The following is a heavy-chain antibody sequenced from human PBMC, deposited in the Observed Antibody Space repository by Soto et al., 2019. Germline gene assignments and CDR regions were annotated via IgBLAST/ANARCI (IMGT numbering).Heavy chain of an antibody. CDR3: QAANYDASGFDGNF. J-gene: IGHJ4*01. D-gene: IGHD3-22*01. CDR2: IWYDGSQE. V-gene: IGHV3-33*01. CDR1: GVIFKNFG. Sequence: QVQLVESVGGVVQPGRSLTLSCTATGVIFKNFGMNWVRQAPGKGLQWVSLIWYDGSQEYYADSVKGRFTICRDNAKKTLYLQMNSLRDEDTAVYYCQAANYDASGFDGNFWGHGNLVTVSS.